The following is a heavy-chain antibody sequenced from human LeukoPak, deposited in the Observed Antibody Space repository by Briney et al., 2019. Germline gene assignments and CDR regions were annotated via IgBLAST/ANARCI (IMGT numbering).Heavy chain of an antibody. Sequence: GGSLRLSFAASGFTFSSYAMSWVRQAPGKGLEWVSAISGSGGSTYYADSVKGRFTISRDNSKNTLYLQMNSLRAEDTAVYYCAKDRELLWFGELLPFDYWGQGTLVTVSS. CDR2: ISGSGGST. D-gene: IGHD3-10*01. V-gene: IGHV3-23*01. J-gene: IGHJ4*02. CDR3: AKDRELLWFGELLPFDY. CDR1: GFTFSSYA.